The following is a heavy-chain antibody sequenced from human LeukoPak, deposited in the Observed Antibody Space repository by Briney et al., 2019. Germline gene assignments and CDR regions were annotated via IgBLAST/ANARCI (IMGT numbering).Heavy chain of an antibody. CDR3: ARLELSGSYFLQV. J-gene: IGHJ4*02. Sequence: SETLSLTCTVSGDSISSSRDYWGWIRQPPGKGLEWIGSIYYSGSTDYNPSLKSRVTMSVETSKNQFSLNLSSVTAEDTAVYFCARLELSGSYFLQVWGQGTLVTVSS. D-gene: IGHD3-10*01. V-gene: IGHV4-39*01. CDR2: IYYSGST. CDR1: GDSISSSRDY.